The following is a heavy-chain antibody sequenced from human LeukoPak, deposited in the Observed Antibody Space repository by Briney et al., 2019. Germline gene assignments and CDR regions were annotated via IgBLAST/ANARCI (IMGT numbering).Heavy chain of an antibody. CDR3: ANIGLYSSKG. CDR1: GFTFSGYW. J-gene: IGHJ4*02. Sequence: GGSLRLSCAASGFTFSGYWMHWVRQAPGKGLVWVSRINTDGSTTSYADSEKGRFTISRDNAKNTLYLQMNSLRAEDTAVYYCANIGLYSSKGWGQGTLVTVSS. CDR2: INTDGSTT. V-gene: IGHV3-74*01. D-gene: IGHD5-18*01.